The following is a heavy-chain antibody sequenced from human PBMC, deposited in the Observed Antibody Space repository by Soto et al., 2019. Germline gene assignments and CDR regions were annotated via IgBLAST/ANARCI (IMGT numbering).Heavy chain of an antibody. D-gene: IGHD1-1*01. CDR2: ISGSGGGT. CDR1: GYSFTSYA. Sequence: PGESLKISCKGSGYSFTSYAMSWVRQAPGKGLEWVSSISGSGGGTYYADSVKGRFTFSGDNSKNTLYLQMNSLRAEDTAVYYCAKFGMATTKRSPPYYIDYWGQGALVTVSS. V-gene: IGHV3-23*01. CDR3: AKFGMATTKRSPPYYIDY. J-gene: IGHJ4*02.